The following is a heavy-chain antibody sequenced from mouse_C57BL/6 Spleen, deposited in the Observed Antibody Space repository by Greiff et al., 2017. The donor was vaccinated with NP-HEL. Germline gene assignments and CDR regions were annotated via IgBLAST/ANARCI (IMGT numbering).Heavy chain of an antibody. D-gene: IGHD1-1*01. CDR3: AREFYYYGKYAMDY. V-gene: IGHV1-22*01. J-gene: IGHJ4*01. CDR1: GYTFTDYN. CDR2: INPNNGGT. Sequence: EVKLQESGPELVKPGASVKMSCKASGYTFTDYNMHWVKQSHGKSLEWIGYINPNNGGTSYNQKFKGKATLTVNKSSSTAYMELRSLTSEDSAVYYCAREFYYYGKYAMDYWGQGTSVTVSS.